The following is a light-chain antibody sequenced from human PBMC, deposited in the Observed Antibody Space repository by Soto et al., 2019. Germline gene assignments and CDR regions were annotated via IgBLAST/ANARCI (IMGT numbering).Light chain of an antibody. CDR2: GAS. CDR3: QQYGSSPGT. V-gene: IGKV3-20*01. J-gene: IGKJ1*01. CDR1: QSLSSSY. Sequence: EIVLTQSPGTLSLSPGERATLSCRASQSLSSSYLAWYQQKPGQAPHLLIFGASSRATGIPDRFSGSGSGTDFTLTISRLEPEDFAVYYCQQYGSSPGTFGQGTKVEI.